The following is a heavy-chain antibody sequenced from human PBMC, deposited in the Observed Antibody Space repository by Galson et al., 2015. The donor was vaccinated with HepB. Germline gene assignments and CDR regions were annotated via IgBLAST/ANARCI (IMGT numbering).Heavy chain of an antibody. CDR3: ARAYPFDV. J-gene: IGHJ3*01. CDR1: GYLFRGYW. CDR2: IYAGDSDV. Sequence: QSGAEVKKPGESLKISCKGSGYLFRGYWIGWVRQMPGKGLEWMGIIYAGDSDVRYSPSFQGQVTISVDESINTAFLQWSSLKASDTAMYYCARAYPFDVWGQGTMITVSS. V-gene: IGHV5-51*01. D-gene: IGHD2-21*01.